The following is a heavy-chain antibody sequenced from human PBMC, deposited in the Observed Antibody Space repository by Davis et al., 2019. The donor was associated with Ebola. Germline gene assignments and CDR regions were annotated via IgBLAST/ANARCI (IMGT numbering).Heavy chain of an antibody. CDR1: GFTFSSYA. CDR2: ISGSGGST. CDR3: AKDTYYYDSSSQFDY. J-gene: IGHJ4*02. V-gene: IGHV3-23*01. Sequence: GESLKISCAASGFTFSSYAMSWVRQAPGKGLEWVSAISGSGGSTYYADSVKGRFTISRDNSKNTLYLQMNSLRAEDTAVYYCAKDTYYYDSSSQFDYWGQGTLVTVSS. D-gene: IGHD3-22*01.